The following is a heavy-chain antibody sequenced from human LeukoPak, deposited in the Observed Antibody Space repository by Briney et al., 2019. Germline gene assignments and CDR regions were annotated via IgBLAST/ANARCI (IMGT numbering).Heavy chain of an antibody. CDR3: ARVAEAAAFDY. V-gene: IGHV3-21*01. CDR1: GYTFSSYS. J-gene: IGHJ4*02. D-gene: IGHD6-13*01. CDR2: ISSSSRYI. Sequence: GGSLRLSCAASGYTFSSYSMTWVRQAPGKGLEWVSSISSSSRYIYYADSMKGRFTISRDNAKNSLFLQMNSLRAEDTAVYYCARVAEAAAFDYWGQGTLVTVSS.